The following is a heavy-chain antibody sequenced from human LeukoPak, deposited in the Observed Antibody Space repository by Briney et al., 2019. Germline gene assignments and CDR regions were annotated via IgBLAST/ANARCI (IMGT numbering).Heavy chain of an antibody. CDR3: ARDSWFGELATHENWFDP. CDR1: GFTFSNSA. V-gene: IGHV3-21*01. J-gene: IGHJ5*02. CDR2: LSGSGITT. Sequence: GGSLRLSCAASGFTFSNSAMSWVRQAPGKGLEWVSTLSGSGITTYYADSVKGRFTISRDNAKNSLYLQMNSLRAEDTAVYYCARDSWFGELATHENWFDPWGQGTLVTVSS. D-gene: IGHD3-10*01.